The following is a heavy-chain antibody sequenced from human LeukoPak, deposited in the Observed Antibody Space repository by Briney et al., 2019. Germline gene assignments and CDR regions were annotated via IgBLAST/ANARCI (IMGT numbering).Heavy chain of an antibody. CDR3: AREGAYYYGSGSYSRNYFDY. J-gene: IGHJ4*02. D-gene: IGHD3-10*01. CDR1: GGSISSYY. Sequence: SETLSLTCTVSGGSISSYYWSWIRQPPGKGLEWIGYIYYSGSTNYNPSLKSRVTISVDTSKNQFSLKLSSVTAADTAVYYCAREGAYYYGSGSYSRNYFDYWGQGTLVTVSS. V-gene: IGHV4-59*01. CDR2: IYYSGST.